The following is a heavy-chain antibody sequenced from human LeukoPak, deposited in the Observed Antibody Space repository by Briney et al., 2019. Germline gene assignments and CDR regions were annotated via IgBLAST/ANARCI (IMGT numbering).Heavy chain of an antibody. V-gene: IGHV3-48*04. Sequence: GGSLILSWAASGFTFTSYSMNWVRQAPGKGLEWVSYISSSSSIIYYADSVKGRFTISRDNAKNSLYLQMNSLRAEDTAIYYCARDTSHDIGGIRNAFDIWGRGTMVTVSS. D-gene: IGHD3-16*01. J-gene: IGHJ3*02. CDR3: ARDTSHDIGGIRNAFDI. CDR1: GFTFTSYS. CDR2: ISSSSSII.